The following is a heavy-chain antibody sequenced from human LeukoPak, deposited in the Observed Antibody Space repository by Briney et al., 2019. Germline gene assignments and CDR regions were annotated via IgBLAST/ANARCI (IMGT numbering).Heavy chain of an antibody. D-gene: IGHD4/OR15-4a*01. V-gene: IGHV4-59*08. CDR1: GGSFSGYY. J-gene: IGHJ2*01. CDR2: IYYSGAT. CDR3: ARPLMLTAPYLYFDL. Sequence: SETLSLTCTVSGGSFSGYYWSWIRQPPGKGLEWIGYIYYSGATDYIPSLKSRVTISVDTSKNQFSLNLTSVTAADTAIYFCARPLMLTAPYLYFDLWGRGTLVTVSS.